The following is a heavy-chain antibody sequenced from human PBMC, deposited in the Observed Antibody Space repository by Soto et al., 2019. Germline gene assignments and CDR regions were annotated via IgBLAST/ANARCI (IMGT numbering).Heavy chain of an antibody. V-gene: IGHV3-73*01. D-gene: IGHD1-26*01. CDR3: AIEGAGFGQ. CDR1: GFNFSVSS. CDR2: IRSKAKDYGT. Sequence: EVQLVESGGGLVQPGGSVKLSCAASGFNFSVSSMHWVRQASGKGLEWGGRIRSKAKDYGTADAESVKGRFAISRDDLNNTMYVQMSSLRTEETAMYYCAIEGAGFGQWGQGTLVTVSS. J-gene: IGHJ4*02.